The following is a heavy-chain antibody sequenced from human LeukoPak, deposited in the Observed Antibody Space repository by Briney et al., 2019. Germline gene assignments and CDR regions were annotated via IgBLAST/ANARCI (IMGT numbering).Heavy chain of an antibody. CDR3: ARPPHPYNWFDP. CDR1: GYSISSGYY. J-gene: IGHJ5*02. Sequence: PSETLSLTCAVSGYSISSGYYWGWIRQPPGKGLEWIGSIYHSGSTYYNPSLKSRVTILLDTSKNQFSLKLSSVTAADTAVYYCARPPHPYNWFDPWGQGTLVTVSS. CDR2: IYHSGST. V-gene: IGHV4-38-2*01.